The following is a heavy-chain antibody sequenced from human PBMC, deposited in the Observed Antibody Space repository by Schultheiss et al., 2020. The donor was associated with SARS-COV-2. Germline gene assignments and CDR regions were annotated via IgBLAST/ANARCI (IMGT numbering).Heavy chain of an antibody. V-gene: IGHV4-34*01. CDR3: ARGGSYSSSWYVRWFDP. Sequence: SETLSLTCTVSCGSISSYYWSWIRQPPGKGLEWIGEINHSGSTNYNPSLKSRVTISVDTSRNQFSLKLSSVTAADTAVYYCARGGSYSSSWYVRWFDPWGQGTLVTVSS. J-gene: IGHJ5*02. D-gene: IGHD6-13*01. CDR2: INHSGST. CDR1: CGSISSYY.